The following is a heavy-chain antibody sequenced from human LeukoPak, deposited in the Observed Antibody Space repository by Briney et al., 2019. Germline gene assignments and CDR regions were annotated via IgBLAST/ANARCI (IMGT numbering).Heavy chain of an antibody. Sequence: ERSLRLSCGASGFTFSSYAMNWVRQAPGKGLEWVSAISGSGGSTYYADSVQGRFTISRDNSKNTLYLQMNSLRAEDTAVYYCAKELYYYDSSGYYYVIDYWGQGTLVTVSS. D-gene: IGHD3-22*01. V-gene: IGHV3-23*01. J-gene: IGHJ4*02. CDR3: AKELYYYDSSGYYYVIDY. CDR1: GFTFSSYA. CDR2: ISGSGGST.